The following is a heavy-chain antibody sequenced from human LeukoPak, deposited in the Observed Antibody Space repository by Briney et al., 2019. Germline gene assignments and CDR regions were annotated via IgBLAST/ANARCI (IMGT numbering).Heavy chain of an antibody. J-gene: IGHJ6*03. Sequence: PSETLSLTCAVYGGSFSGYYWSWIRQPPGKGLEWIGEINHSGSTNYNSSLKSRVTISVDTSKNQFSLRLSSVTAADTAMYYCASSLDYYYYYMDVWGKGTTVTISS. CDR2: INHSGST. CDR3: ASSLDYYYYYMDV. CDR1: GGSFSGYY. V-gene: IGHV4-34*01.